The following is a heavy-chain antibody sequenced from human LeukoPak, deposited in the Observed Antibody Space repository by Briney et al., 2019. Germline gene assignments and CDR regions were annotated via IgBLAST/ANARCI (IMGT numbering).Heavy chain of an antibody. CDR3: ASDSSSWSLGAFDI. V-gene: IGHV3-30*04. Sequence: GGSLRLSCAASGFTFSSYAMHWVRQAPGKGLEWVAVISYDGSNKYYADSVKGRFTISRDNSKNTLYLQMNSLRAEDTAVYYCASDSSSWSLGAFDIWGQGTMVTVSS. D-gene: IGHD6-13*01. CDR1: GFTFSSYA. J-gene: IGHJ3*02. CDR2: ISYDGSNK.